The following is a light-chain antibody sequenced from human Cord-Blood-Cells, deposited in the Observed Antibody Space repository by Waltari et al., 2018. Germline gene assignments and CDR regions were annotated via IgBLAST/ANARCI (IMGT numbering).Light chain of an antibody. J-gene: IGKJ3*01. Sequence: IVLPQSPGTLSLSPGERATLSCRASRSVSSSYLAWYQQKPGQAPRLLIYGASSRATGIPDSFSGSGSGTDFTLTISRLEPEDFAVYYCQQYGISPLTFGPGTRVDIK. CDR3: QQYGISPLT. CDR1: RSVSSSY. CDR2: GAS. V-gene: IGKV3-20*01.